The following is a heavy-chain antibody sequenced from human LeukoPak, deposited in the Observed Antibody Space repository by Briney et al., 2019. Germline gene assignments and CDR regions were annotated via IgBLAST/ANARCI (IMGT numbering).Heavy chain of an antibody. D-gene: IGHD5-24*01. CDR3: ARVGDGLNDAFDI. V-gene: IGHV1-2*06. J-gene: IGHJ3*02. CDR1: GYTFTSYG. CDR2: INPNTGGT. Sequence: ASVEVSCKASGYTFTSYGISWVRQAPGQGLEWLGRINPNTGGTNFAQSFQGRVTMTRDTSITTAYMELSRLRSDDTAVYYCARVGDGLNDAFDIWGQGTMVTVSS.